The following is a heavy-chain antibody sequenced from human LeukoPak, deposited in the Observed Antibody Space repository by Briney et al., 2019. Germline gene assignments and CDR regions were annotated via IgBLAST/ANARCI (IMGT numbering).Heavy chain of an antibody. CDR2: INHSGST. V-gene: IGHV4-34*01. CDR1: GGSFSGYY. J-gene: IGHJ6*02. CDR3: ARELRVDTAMGYPKYYYYGMDV. D-gene: IGHD5-18*01. Sequence: PSETLSLTCAVYGGSFSGYYWSWIRQPPGKGLEWIGEINHSGSTYYNPSLKSRVTISVDTSKNQFSLKLSSVTAADTAVYYCARELRVDTAMGYPKYYYYGMDVWGQGTTVTVSS.